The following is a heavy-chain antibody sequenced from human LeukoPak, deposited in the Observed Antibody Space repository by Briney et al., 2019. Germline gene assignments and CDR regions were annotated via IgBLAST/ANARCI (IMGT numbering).Heavy chain of an antibody. CDR2: ISSNGGST. V-gene: IGHV3-64D*06. CDR3: VKARDSLGYGDYGFDY. D-gene: IGHD4-17*01. Sequence: GGSLRLSCAASGFTFSNYAMHWVRQAPGKGLEYVSAISSNGGSTYYADSVKGRFTISRDNSKNTLYLQMSSLGAEDTAVYYCVKARDSLGYGDYGFDYWGQGTLVTVSS. CDR1: GFTFSNYA. J-gene: IGHJ4*02.